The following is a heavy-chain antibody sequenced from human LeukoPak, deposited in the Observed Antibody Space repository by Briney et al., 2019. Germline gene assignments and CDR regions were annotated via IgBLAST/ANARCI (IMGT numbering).Heavy chain of an antibody. V-gene: IGHV1-18*04. J-gene: IGHJ3*02. CDR3: ARKGAGDAFDI. Sequence: ASVKVSCKASGYTFTDYCMHWVRQAPGQGLEWMGWISAYNGNTNYAQKLQGRVTMTTDTSTSTAYMELRSLRSDDTAVYYCARKGAGDAFDIWGQGTMVTVSS. CDR2: ISAYNGNT. CDR1: GYTFTDYC. D-gene: IGHD1-26*01.